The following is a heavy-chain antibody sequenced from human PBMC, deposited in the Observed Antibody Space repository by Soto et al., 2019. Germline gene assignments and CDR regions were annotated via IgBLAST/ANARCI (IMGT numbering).Heavy chain of an antibody. V-gene: IGHV1-69*04. CDR2: IIPILGIA. CDR3: ARDRSRKSTTRFDY. CDR1: GGTFSSYT. D-gene: IGHD1-7*01. J-gene: IGHJ4*02. Sequence: SVKVSCKASGGTFSSYTISWVRQAPGQGLEWMARIIPILGIANYAQKFQGRVTITADKSTSTAYMELSSLRSEDTAVYYCARDRSRKSTTRFDYWGQGTLVTVSS.